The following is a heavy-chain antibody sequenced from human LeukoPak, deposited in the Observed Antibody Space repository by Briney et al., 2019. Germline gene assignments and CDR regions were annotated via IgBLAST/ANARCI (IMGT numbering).Heavy chain of an antibody. CDR2: IYHSGST. J-gene: IGHJ5*02. D-gene: IGHD3-22*01. V-gene: IGHV4-30-2*01. CDR3: AREMWLLLRFTAHGPAKNWFDP. CDR1: GGSIGSGGYY. Sequence: SETLSLTCTVSGGSIGSGGYYWSWIRQPPGKGLEWIGYIYHSGSTYYNPSLKSRVTISVDTSKNQFSLKLSSVTAADTAVYYCAREMWLLLRFTAHGPAKNWFDPWGQGTLVTVSS.